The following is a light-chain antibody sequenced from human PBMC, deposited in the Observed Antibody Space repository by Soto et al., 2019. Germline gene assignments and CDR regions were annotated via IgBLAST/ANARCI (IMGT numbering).Light chain of an antibody. J-gene: IGLJ1*01. CDR3: QVWDSSSDHPGV. Sequence: SYELTQPPSVSVAPGKTARITCGGNNIGSKSVHWYQQKPGQAPVLVIYYDSDRPSGIPARFSGPNSGNTATLTISRGEAGDEADYYCQVWDSSSDHPGVFGTGTKVTVL. V-gene: IGLV3-21*04. CDR2: YDS. CDR1: NIGSKS.